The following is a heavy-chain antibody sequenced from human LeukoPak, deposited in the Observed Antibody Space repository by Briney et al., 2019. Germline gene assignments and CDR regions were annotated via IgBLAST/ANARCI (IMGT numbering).Heavy chain of an antibody. CDR1: GGSISSYY. J-gene: IGHJ5*02. D-gene: IGHD1-1*01. CDR2: IYGSGST. V-gene: IGHV4-59*01. CDR3: TREGTSGTHLNWFDP. Sequence: SETLSLTCTVSGGSISSYYWSWIRQPPGKGLEWIGHIYGSGSTNYNPSLKSRVTLSVDTSKNQFSLKLSSVTAADTAVYYCTREGTSGTHLNWFDPSGHGNLVTASS.